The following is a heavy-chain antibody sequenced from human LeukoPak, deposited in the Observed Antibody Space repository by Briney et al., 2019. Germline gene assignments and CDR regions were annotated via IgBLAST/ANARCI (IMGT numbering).Heavy chain of an antibody. CDR1: GGSISSHY. Sequence: SETLSLTCTVSGGSISSHYWSWIRQPPGKGLEWIGYIYYSGSTNYNPSLKSRVTISVDTSKNQFSLKLSSVTAADTAVYYCARLDSSLRHYGMDVWGQGTTVTVSS. CDR3: ARLDSSLRHYGMDV. V-gene: IGHV4-59*11. D-gene: IGHD6-19*01. J-gene: IGHJ6*02. CDR2: IYYSGST.